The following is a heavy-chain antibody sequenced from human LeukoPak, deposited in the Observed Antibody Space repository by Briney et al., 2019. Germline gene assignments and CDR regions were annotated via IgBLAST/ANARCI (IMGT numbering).Heavy chain of an antibody. CDR2: IWYDGSNT. Sequence: PGKSLRLSCAASGFTFSSYGMHWVRQAPGKGLEWVALIWYDGSNTYYADSVKGRFTISRDNSKNTLYPQMNSLRAEDTAVYYCARELSPAVKFYFDSWGQGTQVTVSS. CDR1: GFTFSSYG. D-gene: IGHD2/OR15-2a*01. CDR3: ARELSPAVKFYFDS. J-gene: IGHJ4*02. V-gene: IGHV3-33*01.